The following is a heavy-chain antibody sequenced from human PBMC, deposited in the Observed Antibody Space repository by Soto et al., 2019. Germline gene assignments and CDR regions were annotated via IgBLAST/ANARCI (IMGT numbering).Heavy chain of an antibody. Sequence: PGGSLRLSCAASGFTFSTYIMTWVRQAPGKGLEWVSAISSAGTSTYYADSVKGRFTISRDNSKNTLYLQMNSLRAEDTAVYYCARDPDFWSGNFDIWGQGTMVTVS. CDR3: ARDPDFWSGNFDI. D-gene: IGHD3-3*01. J-gene: IGHJ3*02. CDR2: ISSAGTST. CDR1: GFTFSTYI. V-gene: IGHV3-23*01.